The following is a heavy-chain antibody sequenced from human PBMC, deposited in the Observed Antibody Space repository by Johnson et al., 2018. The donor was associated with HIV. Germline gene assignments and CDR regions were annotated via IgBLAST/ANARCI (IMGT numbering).Heavy chain of an antibody. Sequence: VQLVESGGGVVQPGRSLRLSCAASGFTFDDYAMHWVRHAPGQGLEWVSAISGSGGSPYYTDSVQGRFTIPRANAKNALSLQMNSLRAEDTAVYYCARAPEVRGVDAFDVWGQGTVVTVSS. CDR1: GFTFDDYA. CDR3: ARAPEVRGVDAFDV. V-gene: IGHV3-23*04. D-gene: IGHD3-10*01. CDR2: ISGSGGSP. J-gene: IGHJ3*01.